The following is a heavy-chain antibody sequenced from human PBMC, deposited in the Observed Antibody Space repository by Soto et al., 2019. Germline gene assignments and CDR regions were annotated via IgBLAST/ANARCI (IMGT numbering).Heavy chain of an antibody. CDR3: ARSYYYGSGSYYNPPTDFDY. CDR1: GFTFSSYG. V-gene: IGHV3-33*01. D-gene: IGHD3-10*01. J-gene: IGHJ4*02. Sequence: PGGSLRLSCAASGFTFSSYGMHWVRQAPGKGLEWVAVIWYDGSNKYYADSAKGRFTISRDNSKNTLYLQMNSLRAEDTAVYYCARSYYYGSGSYYNPPTDFDYWGQGTLVTVSS. CDR2: IWYDGSNK.